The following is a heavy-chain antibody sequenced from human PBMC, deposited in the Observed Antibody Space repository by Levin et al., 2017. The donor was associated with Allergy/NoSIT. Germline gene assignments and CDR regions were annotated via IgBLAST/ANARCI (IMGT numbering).Heavy chain of an antibody. CDR3: VRITAARGYYFDF. CDR1: GFSFIDYY. D-gene: IGHD1-14*01. Sequence: SCAASGFSFIDYYMIWFRQAPGKGLEWLSYINTSGDTIHYADSVKGRFTISRDNVKNSLYLQMNSLRAEDTAVYYCVRITAARGYYFDFWGQGTLVTVSS. V-gene: IGHV3-11*01. CDR2: INTSGDTI. J-gene: IGHJ4*02.